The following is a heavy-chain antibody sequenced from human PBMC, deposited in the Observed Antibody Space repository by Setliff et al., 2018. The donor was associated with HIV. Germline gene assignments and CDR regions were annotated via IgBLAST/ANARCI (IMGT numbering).Heavy chain of an antibody. CDR3: AREDMSHWSGFLYESSWFDT. D-gene: IGHD3-3*01. Sequence: SETLSLTCSVSGASITSGSFYWTWIRKPAGKGLEWIGHTYTNGRLNYNPSLQSRVAISMDTSRNQSSLRLSSVTAADTAVYFCAREDMSHWSGFLYESSWFDTWGRGILVTVSS. J-gene: IGHJ5*02. V-gene: IGHV4-61*09. CDR1: GASITSGSFY. CDR2: TYTNGRL.